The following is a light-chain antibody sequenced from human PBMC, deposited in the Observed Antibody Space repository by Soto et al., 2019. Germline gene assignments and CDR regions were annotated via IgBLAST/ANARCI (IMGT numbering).Light chain of an antibody. Sequence: EIVMTQSPATLSVSPGERATLSCRASQSVGKNLAWYQQKPGQAPRLLVYGASTRAADIPGRFSGSGSGTEFTLTISSLQSEDFVVYYCQQYDDWPPVTFGQGTRVEIK. V-gene: IGKV3-15*01. CDR3: QQYDDWPPVT. CDR1: QSVGKN. J-gene: IGKJ1*01. CDR2: GAS.